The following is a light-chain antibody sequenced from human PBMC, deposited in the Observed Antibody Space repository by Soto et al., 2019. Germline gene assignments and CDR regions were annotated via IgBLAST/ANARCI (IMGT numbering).Light chain of an antibody. CDR3: QQYYNTPYT. J-gene: IGKJ2*01. CDR2: WAS. CDR1: QSALSSSNNKNY. Sequence: DIVMTQSPDSLAVSLGERATINCESSQSALSSSNNKNYLAWYQQKPGQPPKLLIYWASTRESGVPDRFSGSGSGTDFTLTISSLHAEDVAVYYCQQYYNTPYTCGQGTKLEI. V-gene: IGKV4-1*01.